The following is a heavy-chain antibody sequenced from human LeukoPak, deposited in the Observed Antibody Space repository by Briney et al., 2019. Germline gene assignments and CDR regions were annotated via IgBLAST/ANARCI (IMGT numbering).Heavy chain of an antibody. CDR1: GFTFSSYA. V-gene: IGHV3-30-3*01. D-gene: IGHD4-17*01. J-gene: IGHJ3*02. CDR3: AKRATTYGGSFDI. CDR2: ISYDGSNK. Sequence: PGGSLRRSCAASGFTFSSYAMHWVRQAPGKGLEWVAVISYDGSNKYYADSVKGRFTISRDNSKNTLYLQMNSLRAEDTAVYFCAKRATTYGGSFDIWGRGAMVTVSS.